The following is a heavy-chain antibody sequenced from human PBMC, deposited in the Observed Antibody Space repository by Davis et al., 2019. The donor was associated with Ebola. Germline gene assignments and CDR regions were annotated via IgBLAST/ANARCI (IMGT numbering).Heavy chain of an antibody. Sequence: SETLSLTCTVSGGSISSYYWSWIRQTAGKGLEWIGRIYTSGSTNYNPSLKSRVTISVDRSKNQFSLKLSSVTAADTAVYYCARSLRYGDYLSLDYWGQGTLVTVSS. V-gene: IGHV4-4*07. CDR2: IYTSGST. D-gene: IGHD4-17*01. CDR3: ARSLRYGDYLSLDY. J-gene: IGHJ4*02. CDR1: GGSISSYY.